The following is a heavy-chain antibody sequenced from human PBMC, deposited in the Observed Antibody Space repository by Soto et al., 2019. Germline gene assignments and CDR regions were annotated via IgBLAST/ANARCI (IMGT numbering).Heavy chain of an antibody. D-gene: IGHD3-10*01. CDR2: TYYRSKWYN. V-gene: IGHV6-1*01. CDR1: GDSVSSNSAA. CDR3: ARGGPPYYYGSGSYYDYGMDV. J-gene: IGHJ6*02. Sequence: QSQTLSLTCAISGDSVSSNSAAWNWIRQSPSRGLEWLGRTYYRSKWYNDSAVSVKSRITINPDTSQYLFSLQLKSVTTEDTTVYYCARGGPPYYYGSGSYYDYGMDVWGQGTTVTVSS.